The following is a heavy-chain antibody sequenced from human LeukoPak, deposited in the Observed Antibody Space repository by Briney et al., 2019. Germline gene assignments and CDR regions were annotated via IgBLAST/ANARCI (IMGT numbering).Heavy chain of an antibody. Sequence: GSLRLSCAASGFTFSSYGTHWVRQAPGKGLEWVAFIRYDGSNKYYADSVKGRFTISRDNSKNTLYLQMNSLRAEDTAVYYCAKDRATIAAAGTGFDYWGQGTLVTVSS. V-gene: IGHV3-30*02. CDR1: GFTFSSYG. CDR3: AKDRATIAAAGTGFDY. D-gene: IGHD6-13*01. J-gene: IGHJ4*02. CDR2: IRYDGSNK.